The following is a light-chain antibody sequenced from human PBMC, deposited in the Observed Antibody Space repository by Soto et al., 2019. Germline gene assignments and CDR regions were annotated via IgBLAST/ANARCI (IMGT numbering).Light chain of an antibody. J-gene: IGKJ2*01. CDR3: MQRIEFPYT. CDR1: QSLLDSHDGNTY. V-gene: IGKV2-40*01. CDR2: TLS. Sequence: DIVMTQTPLSLPVTPGEPASISCRSSQSLLDSHDGNTYLDWYLQKPGQSPQLLIYTLSYWASGVPGRFSGSGSGTDFTLKISRVEAEDVGVYYCMQRIEFPYTFGQGTKLEIK.